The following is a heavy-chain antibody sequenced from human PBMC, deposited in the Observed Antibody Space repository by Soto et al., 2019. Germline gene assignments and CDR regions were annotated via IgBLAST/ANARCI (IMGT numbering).Heavy chain of an antibody. CDR1: GYGFTTYG. CDR3: ARGRYGDY. J-gene: IGHJ4*02. Sequence: QVHLVQSGAEVKKPGASVKVSCKGSGYGFTTYGITWVRQAAGQGLEWMAWISAHNGNTNYAQKLQGRVTVTRDTSTSTAYLALRSLRSDDTAVYYCARGRYGDYWGQGALVTVSS. CDR2: ISAHNGNT. V-gene: IGHV1-18*01. D-gene: IGHD1-1*01.